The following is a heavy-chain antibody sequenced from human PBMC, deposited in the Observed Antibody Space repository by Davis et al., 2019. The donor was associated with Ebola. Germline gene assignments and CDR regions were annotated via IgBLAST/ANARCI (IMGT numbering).Heavy chain of an antibody. CDR3: VIISMT. D-gene: IGHD2-21*02. J-gene: IGHJ4*03. Sequence: ASVTVSCKASGYNFKTKYMNWVRQAPGHGLKWMGVIDPTDGSTTYAQEFQGRVTMTRDTSTSTMYLEVRSLTIEDTAVYYCVIISMTWGQGTLVTVSS. CDR1: GYNFKTKY. V-gene: IGHV1-46*02. CDR2: IDPTDGST.